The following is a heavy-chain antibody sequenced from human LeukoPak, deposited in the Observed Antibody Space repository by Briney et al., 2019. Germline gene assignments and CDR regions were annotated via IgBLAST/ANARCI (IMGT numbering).Heavy chain of an antibody. V-gene: IGHV4-34*01. D-gene: IGHD3-3*01. CDR2: INHSGST. Sequence: PSETLSLTCAVYGGSFSGYYWSWIRQPPGKGLEWIGEINHSGSTNYNPSLKSRVTISVDTSKNQFSLRLTSVTAADTAVYYCARVATYYGFSCGMDVWGQGTTVTVSS. J-gene: IGHJ6*02. CDR3: ARVATYYGFSCGMDV. CDR1: GGSFSGYY.